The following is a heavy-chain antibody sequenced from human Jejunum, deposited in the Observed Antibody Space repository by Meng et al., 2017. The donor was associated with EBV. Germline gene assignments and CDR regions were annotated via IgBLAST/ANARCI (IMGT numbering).Heavy chain of an antibody. D-gene: IGHD6-13*01. CDR1: GFTFSGFA. CDR2: TSYDETDK. Sequence: QVQLGGSGGGVVQPGRSLRLSCEASGFTFSGFAMHWVRQAPGKGLEWVALTSYDETDKYYADSVKGRFIISRDNSNNTLSLQMNSLRAEDSAVYYCARGGGSRSWSFDYWGQGTLVTVSS. CDR3: ARGGGSRSWSFDY. J-gene: IGHJ4*02. V-gene: IGHV3-30-3*01.